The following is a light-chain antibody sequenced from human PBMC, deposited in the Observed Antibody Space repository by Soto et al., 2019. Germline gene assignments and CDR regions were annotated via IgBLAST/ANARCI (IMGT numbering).Light chain of an antibody. V-gene: IGKV1-27*01. CDR2: LAS. CDR3: QKYDSAPWT. CDR1: QGISNY. Sequence: DIQMTQSPSSLSASVGDRVTITCRASQGISNYLAWYQQKPGKVPKLLIYLASTLHSGAPSRFRGSGSGTDFTLTISSLQPEDVATYYCQKYDSAPWTFGQGTQVEIK. J-gene: IGKJ1*01.